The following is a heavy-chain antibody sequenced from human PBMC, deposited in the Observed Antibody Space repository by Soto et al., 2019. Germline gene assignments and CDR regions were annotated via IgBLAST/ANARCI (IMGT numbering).Heavy chain of an antibody. V-gene: IGHV4-31*03. J-gene: IGHJ6*02. CDR1: GGSISSGGYY. D-gene: IGHD2-2*01. Sequence: QVQLQESGPGLVKPSQTLSLTCTVSGGSISSGGYYWSWIRQHPGKGLEWIGYIYYSGSTYYNPSLKSRVTLSVDTSKNQFSLKLSSVTAADTAVYYCARGKDCSSTSCYLGYYYYGMDVWGQGTTVTVSS. CDR3: ARGKDCSSTSCYLGYYYYGMDV. CDR2: IYYSGST.